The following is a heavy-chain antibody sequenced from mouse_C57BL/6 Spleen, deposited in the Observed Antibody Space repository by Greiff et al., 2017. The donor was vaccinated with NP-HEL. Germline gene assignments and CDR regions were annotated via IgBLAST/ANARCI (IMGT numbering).Heavy chain of an antibody. CDR3: AKAYYSNYAYYFDY. CDR1: GYAFSSSW. D-gene: IGHD2-5*01. CDR2: IYPGDGDT. J-gene: IGHJ2*01. Sequence: VKLMESGPELVKPGASVKISCKASGYAFSSSWMNWVKQRPGKGLEWIGRIYPGDGDTNYNGKFKGKATLTADKSSSTAYMQLSSLTSEDSAVYFCAKAYYSNYAYYFDYWGQGTTLTVSS. V-gene: IGHV1-82*01.